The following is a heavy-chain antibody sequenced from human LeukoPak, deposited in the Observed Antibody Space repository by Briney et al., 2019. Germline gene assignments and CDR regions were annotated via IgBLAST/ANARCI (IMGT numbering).Heavy chain of an antibody. CDR3: ARWGATVQAFDI. CDR2: IKQDGSEK. D-gene: IGHD1-26*01. J-gene: IGHJ3*02. CDR1: GFTFSSFA. Sequence: PGGSLRLSCAASGFTFSSFAMSWVRQAPGKGLEWVANIKQDGSEKYYVDSVKGRFTISRDNAKNSLYLQMNSLRAEDTAVYYCARWGATVQAFDIWGQGTMVTVSS. V-gene: IGHV3-7*03.